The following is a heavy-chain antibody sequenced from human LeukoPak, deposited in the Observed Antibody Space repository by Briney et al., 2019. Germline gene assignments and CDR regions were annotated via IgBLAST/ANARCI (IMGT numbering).Heavy chain of an antibody. V-gene: IGHV1-2*02. CDR3: AKRSRNGLDSFDI. CDR2: MVPNTGDI. Sequence: ASVKVSCKASAYTFTGYYIHWVRQAPGQGTGWMGWMVPNTGDIDSARKFQDRSTTKRDSPFSTPSLRRSRLTSDDPAVYNRAKRSRNGLDSFDIWGQGTMATASS. D-gene: IGHD1-14*01. CDR1: AYTFTGYY. J-gene: IGHJ3*02.